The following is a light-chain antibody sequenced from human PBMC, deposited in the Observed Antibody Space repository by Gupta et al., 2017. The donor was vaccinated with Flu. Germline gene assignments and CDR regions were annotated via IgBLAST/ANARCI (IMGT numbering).Light chain of an antibody. J-gene: IGLJ3*02. CDR3: AAWDDGLESWV. CDR2: SDA. V-gene: IGLV1-44*01. CDR1: SNIECNV. Sequence: SNIECNVVTWYQQVPGSAPKLLIYSDAERPSGVPARFSGSKSGTSASLAISDLQSEDEAVYFCAAWDDGLESWVFGGGTSLTVL.